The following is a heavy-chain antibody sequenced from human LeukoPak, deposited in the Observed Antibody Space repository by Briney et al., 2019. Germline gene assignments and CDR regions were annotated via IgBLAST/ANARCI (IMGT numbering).Heavy chain of an antibody. CDR1: GFTFSSYG. J-gene: IGHJ4*02. V-gene: IGHV3-30*03. CDR3: TRDMQGSRLYLVGSQND. Sequence: GGSLRLSCAASGFTFSSYGMHWVRQAPGKGLEWVAVISFDASNKYYADSVKGRFTISRDNSKNTLYLQMNSLRAEDSALYYCTRDMQGSRLYLVGSQNDWGQGTLVTVSS. D-gene: IGHD1-26*01. CDR2: ISFDASNK.